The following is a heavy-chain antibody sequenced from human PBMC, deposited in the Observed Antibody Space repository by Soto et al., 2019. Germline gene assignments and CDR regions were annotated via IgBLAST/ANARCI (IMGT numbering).Heavy chain of an antibody. J-gene: IGHJ6*02. Sequence: GGSLRLSCAASGSTFSRYAMNWVRQAPGKGLEWVSGISASGGSTYYADFVKGRITISRDNPKSTLYLQMNSLRVDDTGEYYCQRDLGIRGMVAYYYGMDVWGRGTTVNVPS. CDR2: ISASGGST. CDR1: GSTFSRYA. D-gene: IGHD3-3*01. V-gene: IGHV3-23*01. CDR3: QRDLGIRGMVAYYYGMDV.